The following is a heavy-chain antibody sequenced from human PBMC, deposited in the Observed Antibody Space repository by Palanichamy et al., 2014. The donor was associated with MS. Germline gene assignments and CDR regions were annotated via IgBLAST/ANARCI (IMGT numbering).Heavy chain of an antibody. J-gene: IGHJ6*02. CDR1: GASISGDY. V-gene: IGHV4-59*01. CDR2: IYDGGST. Sequence: QVQLQESGPRLVKPSETLSLTCSVSGASISGDYWNWIRQPPGKGLEWIGYIYDGGSTNYNPSLKSRVTISLDTSKNQFYLKLTSVTAADTAVYYCARETGVGTSGGKYLYYGMDVWGQGTTVTVSS. CDR3: ARETGVGTSGGKYLYYGMDV. D-gene: IGHD3-3*01.